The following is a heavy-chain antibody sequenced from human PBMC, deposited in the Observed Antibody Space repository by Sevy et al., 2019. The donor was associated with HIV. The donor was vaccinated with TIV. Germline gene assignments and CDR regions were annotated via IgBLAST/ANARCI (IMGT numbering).Heavy chain of an antibody. D-gene: IGHD2-15*01. J-gene: IGHJ4*02. Sequence: GGSLRLSCAASGFTFSSYAMNWVRQAPGKGLEWVSSIKPISSKIHYADSVKGRFTISRDNAENSLYLQMNSVRAEDTAVYYCARDLFSGGNAVYDYWGQGTLVTVSS. V-gene: IGHV3-21*01. CDR1: GFTFSSYA. CDR3: ARDLFSGGNAVYDY. CDR2: IKPISSKI.